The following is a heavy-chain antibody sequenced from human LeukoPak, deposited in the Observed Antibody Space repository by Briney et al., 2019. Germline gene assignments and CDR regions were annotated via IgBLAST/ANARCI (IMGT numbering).Heavy chain of an antibody. J-gene: IGHJ5*02. V-gene: IGHV3-20*04. D-gene: IGHD6-13*01. CDR2: INWNGGST. Sequence: GGSLRLSCVASGFNFDDYGMSWVRQAPGKGLEWVSGINWNGGSTGYADSVKGRFTISRDSAKNSLYLQMNSLRAEDTALYYCARGSIAAAGTWGQGTLVTVSS. CDR1: GFNFDDYG. CDR3: ARGSIAAAGT.